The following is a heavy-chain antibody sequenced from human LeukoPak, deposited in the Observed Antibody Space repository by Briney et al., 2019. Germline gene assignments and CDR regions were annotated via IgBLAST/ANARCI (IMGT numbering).Heavy chain of an antibody. J-gene: IGHJ3*02. Sequence: GGSLRLFCAASGFTVSSNYMSWVSQAPGKGLEWVSVIYSGGSTYYAVSVKGRFTISRHNSKNTLYLQMNSLRAEDTAVYYCARASGYIDAFDIWGEGTMVTVSS. CDR2: IYSGGST. D-gene: IGHD3-22*01. CDR1: GFTVSSNY. CDR3: ARASGYIDAFDI. V-gene: IGHV3-53*04.